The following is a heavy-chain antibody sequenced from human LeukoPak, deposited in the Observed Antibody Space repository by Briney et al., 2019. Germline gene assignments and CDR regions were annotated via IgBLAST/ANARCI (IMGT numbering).Heavy chain of an antibody. Sequence: GGSLRLSCAASGFTVSSNYMSWVRQAPGKGLEWVSVIYSGGSTYYADSVKGRFTISRDNSKNTLYLQMNSLRAEDTAVYYCATGSSWYQTGLDYWGQGTLVTVSS. D-gene: IGHD6-13*01. V-gene: IGHV3-66*01. J-gene: IGHJ4*02. CDR2: IYSGGST. CDR1: GFTVSSNY. CDR3: ATGSSWYQTGLDY.